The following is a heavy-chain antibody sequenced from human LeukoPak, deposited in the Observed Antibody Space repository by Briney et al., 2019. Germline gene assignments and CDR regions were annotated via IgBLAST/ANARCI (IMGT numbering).Heavy chain of an antibody. CDR1: GGSFSGYY. J-gene: IGHJ4*02. Sequence: SETLSLTCAVYGGSFSGYYWSWIRQPPGKGLEWIGEINHSGSTNYNPSLKSRVTISVDTSKNQFSLKLSSVTAADTAVYYCARGRRGYDSSGYYWYYFDYWGQGTLVTVSS. CDR3: ARGRRGYDSSGYYWYYFDY. CDR2: INHSGST. V-gene: IGHV4-34*01. D-gene: IGHD3-22*01.